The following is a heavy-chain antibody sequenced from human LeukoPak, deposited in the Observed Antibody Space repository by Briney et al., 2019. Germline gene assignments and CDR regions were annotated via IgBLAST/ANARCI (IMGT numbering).Heavy chain of an antibody. CDR3: ARGRRDGYNYDY. J-gene: IGHJ4*02. D-gene: IGHD5-12*01. CDR1: GGSLSSGGYY. Sequence: SETLSLTCTVSGGSLSSGGYYWSWIRQHPGKGLEWIGYIYYSGSTYYNPSLKSRVTISVDTSKNQFSLKLSSVTAADTAVYYCARGRRDGYNYDYWGQGTLVTVSS. CDR2: IYYSGST. V-gene: IGHV4-31*03.